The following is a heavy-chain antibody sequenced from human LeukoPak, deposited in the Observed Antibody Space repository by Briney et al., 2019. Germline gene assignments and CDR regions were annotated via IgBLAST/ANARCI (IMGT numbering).Heavy chain of an antibody. CDR3: VRRDNTGWNYFDY. J-gene: IGHJ4*02. D-gene: IGHD6-19*01. Sequence: SETLSLTCTVSGGSINSHYWSWIRQPPGKGLEWIGDVYYKGSTNCNPSLKSRVTISVDTSKNHLSLKLTSVLAADTAIYYCVRRDNTGWNYFDYWDQGVLVTVSS. V-gene: IGHV4-59*08. CDR2: VYYKGST. CDR1: GGSINSHY.